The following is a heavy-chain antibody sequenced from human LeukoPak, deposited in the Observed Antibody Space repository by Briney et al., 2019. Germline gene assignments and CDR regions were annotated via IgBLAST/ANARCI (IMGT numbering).Heavy chain of an antibody. J-gene: IGHJ4*02. D-gene: IGHD6-19*01. Sequence: GGSLRLSCAASGFTFSSYAMHWVRQAPGKGLEYVSAISSNGGSTYYANSVKGRFTISRDNSKNTLYLQMGSLRAEDMAVYYCARGKPLAVAGRVFDYWGQGTLVTVSS. CDR3: ARGKPLAVAGRVFDY. CDR1: GFTFSSYA. V-gene: IGHV3-64*01. CDR2: ISSNGGST.